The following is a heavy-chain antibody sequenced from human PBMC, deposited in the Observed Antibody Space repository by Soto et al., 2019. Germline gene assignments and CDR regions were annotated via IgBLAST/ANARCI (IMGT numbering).Heavy chain of an antibody. CDR3: GSVFEF. CDR1: GFTFRYYW. Sequence: EVHLVESGGGLVQPGGSLRLSCAASGFTFRYYWLHWVRQVPGRGPVWVSGINNDGSDTFYADFVEGRFTISRDNAKNTVYLLMDSLRAEDRPVYYCGSVFEFWGQGTLVTVPS. CDR2: INNDGSDT. V-gene: IGHV3-74*01. J-gene: IGHJ4*02.